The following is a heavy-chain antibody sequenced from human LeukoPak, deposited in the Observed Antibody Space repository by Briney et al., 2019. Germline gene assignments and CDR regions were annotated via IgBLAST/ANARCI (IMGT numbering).Heavy chain of an antibody. CDR1: GFTFSNYA. CDR3: SRVVYSGSYGRFDAFDI. Sequence: PGRSLRLSCAASGFTFSNYAMHWVRQAPGKGLEWVAVISYDGSNKYYADSVKGRFTISRDNSKNTLYLQMNSLRAEDTAVYYCSRVVYSGSYGRFDAFDIWGQGTMVTVSS. CDR2: ISYDGSNK. V-gene: IGHV3-30-3*01. J-gene: IGHJ3*02. D-gene: IGHD6-25*01.